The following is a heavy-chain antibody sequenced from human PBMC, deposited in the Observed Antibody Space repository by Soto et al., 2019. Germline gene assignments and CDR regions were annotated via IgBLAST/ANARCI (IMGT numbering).Heavy chain of an antibody. Sequence: GASVKVSCKASGYTFTSYGISWVRQAPGQGLEWMGWISAYNGNTNYAQKLQGRVTMTTDTSTSTAYMELRSLRSDDTAVYYCARDSQSWWQQLVNRNWFDPWGQGTLVTVSS. V-gene: IGHV1-18*01. D-gene: IGHD6-13*01. J-gene: IGHJ5*02. CDR1: GYTFTSYG. CDR2: ISAYNGNT. CDR3: ARDSQSWWQQLVNRNWFDP.